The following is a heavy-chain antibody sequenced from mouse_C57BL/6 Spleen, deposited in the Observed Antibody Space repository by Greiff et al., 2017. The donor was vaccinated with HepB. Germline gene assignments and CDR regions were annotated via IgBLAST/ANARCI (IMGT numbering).Heavy chain of an antibody. J-gene: IGHJ1*03. Sequence: QVQLQQPGAELVKPGASVKLSCKASGYTFTSYWMHWVKQRPGRGLDWIGRIDPNSGGTKDNEKFKSKATLTVDKPSSTAYMQLSSLTSEDSAVYYCAISWDYDYDVGYFDVWGTGTTVTVSS. CDR1: GYTFTSYW. D-gene: IGHD2-4*01. CDR3: AISWDYDYDVGYFDV. CDR2: IDPNSGGT. V-gene: IGHV1-72*01.